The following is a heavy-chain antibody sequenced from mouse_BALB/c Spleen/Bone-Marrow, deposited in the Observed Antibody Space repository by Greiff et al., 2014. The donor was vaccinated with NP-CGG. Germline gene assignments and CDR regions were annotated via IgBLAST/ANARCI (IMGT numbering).Heavy chain of an antibody. J-gene: IGHJ2*01. D-gene: IGHD4-1*01. Sequence: QVQLKGSGAELAKPGASVKMSCKASDYTFTSYWVHWVKQRPGQGLEWIGYINPSTGYTAYNQKFKDKATLTADKSSSTAYMQLSSLTSEDSAVYYCARSGFDYWGQGTTFTVSS. V-gene: IGHV1-7*01. CDR3: ARSGFDY. CDR1: DYTFTSYW. CDR2: INPSTGYT.